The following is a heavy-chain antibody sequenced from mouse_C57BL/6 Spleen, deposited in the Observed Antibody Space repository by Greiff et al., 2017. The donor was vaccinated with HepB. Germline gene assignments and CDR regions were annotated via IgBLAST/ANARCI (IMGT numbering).Heavy chain of an antibody. J-gene: IGHJ4*01. V-gene: IGHV1-52*01. Sequence: QVQLQQPGAELVRPGSSVKLSCKASGYTFTSYWMHWVKQRPIQGLEWIGNIDPSDSETHYNQKFKDKATLTVDKSSSTAYMQLSSLTSEDSAVYYCARIYYDYDVGAMDYWGQGTSVTVSS. CDR1: GYTFTSYW. CDR3: ARIYYDYDVGAMDY. D-gene: IGHD2-4*01. CDR2: IDPSDSET.